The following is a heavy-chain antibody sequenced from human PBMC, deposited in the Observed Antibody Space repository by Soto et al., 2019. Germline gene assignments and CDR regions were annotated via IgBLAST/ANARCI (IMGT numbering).Heavy chain of an antibody. CDR1: GYSFTSYW. Sequence: GESLKISCKGSGYSFTSYWIGWVRQMPGKGLEWMGIIYPGDSDTRYSPSFQGQVTISADKSISTAYLQWSSLKASDTAMYYCARFRAGCYYYYGMDVWGQGTTVTVSS. CDR3: ARFRAGCYYYYGMDV. D-gene: IGHD6-25*01. J-gene: IGHJ6*02. CDR2: IYPGDSDT. V-gene: IGHV5-51*01.